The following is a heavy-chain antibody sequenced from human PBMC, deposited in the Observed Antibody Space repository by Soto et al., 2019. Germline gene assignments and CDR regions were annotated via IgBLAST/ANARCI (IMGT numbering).Heavy chain of an antibody. CDR2: INAGNGNT. CDR3: ARIQWYCSGGSCPASTATDYGMDV. J-gene: IGHJ6*02. Sequence: VASVKVSCKASGYTFTSYAMHWVRQAPGQRLEWMGWINAGNGNTKYSQKFQGRVTITRDTSASTAYMELSSLRSEETAVYYCARIQWYCSGGSCPASTATDYGMDVWGQGTTVTVSS. D-gene: IGHD2-15*01. CDR1: GYTFTSYA. V-gene: IGHV1-3*01.